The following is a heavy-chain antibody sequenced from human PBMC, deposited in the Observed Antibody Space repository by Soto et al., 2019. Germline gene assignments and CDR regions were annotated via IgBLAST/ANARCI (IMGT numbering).Heavy chain of an antibody. J-gene: IGHJ4*02. CDR1: GGSFKSGSYS. CDR2: VYHTGRT. Sequence: ETLSLTCTVSGGSFKSGSYSWSWIRQPPGKGLEWIGYVYHTGRTSYNPSLKSRVSISMDTSKNQFSLNLDSVTAADTAVYFCARDFAYFDSRGQGTLVTVSS. V-gene: IGHV4-61*01. D-gene: IGHD3-3*01. CDR3: ARDFAYFDS.